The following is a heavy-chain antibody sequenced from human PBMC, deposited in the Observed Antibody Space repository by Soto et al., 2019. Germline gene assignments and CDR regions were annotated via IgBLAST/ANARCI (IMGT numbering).Heavy chain of an antibody. CDR1: GGTFSSYA. CDR3: ARVEAAAGTWFDY. Sequence: ASVKVSCKASGGTFSSYAISWVRQAPGQGLEWMGGIIPIFGTANYAQKFQGRVTITADESTSTAYMELSSLRSEDTAVYYCARVEAAAGTWFDYWGQGTLVTVSS. D-gene: IGHD6-13*01. V-gene: IGHV1-69*13. J-gene: IGHJ4*02. CDR2: IIPIFGTA.